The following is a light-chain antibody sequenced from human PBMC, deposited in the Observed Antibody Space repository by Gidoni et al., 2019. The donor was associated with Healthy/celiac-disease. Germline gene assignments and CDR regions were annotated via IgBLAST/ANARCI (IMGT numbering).Light chain of an antibody. CDR3: QQYDHLPLT. V-gene: IGKV1-33*01. Sequence: DIQMTQSPSSLSASVGDRVTITCQASQDISNYLNWYQPKPGKAPKLLIYDASNLETGVPSRFSGSGSGTDFTFTISSLQPEDIATYYCQQYDHLPLTFGGGTKVEIK. CDR2: DAS. J-gene: IGKJ4*01. CDR1: QDISNY.